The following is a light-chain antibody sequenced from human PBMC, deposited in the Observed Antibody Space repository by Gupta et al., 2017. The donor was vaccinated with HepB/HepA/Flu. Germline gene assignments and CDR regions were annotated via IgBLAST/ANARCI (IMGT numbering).Light chain of an antibody. CDR1: QDISNY. V-gene: IGKV1-33*01. CDR2: DAS. CDR3: QQYDNLPIT. Sequence: DIQMTQSPSSLSASVGDSVTITCQASQDISNYLNWYQQKPGQAPKLLIYDASNLETGVPSRFSGSGSGTDFTITISSLQHEDIATYYCQQYDNLPITFGQGTQLDIK. J-gene: IGKJ5*01.